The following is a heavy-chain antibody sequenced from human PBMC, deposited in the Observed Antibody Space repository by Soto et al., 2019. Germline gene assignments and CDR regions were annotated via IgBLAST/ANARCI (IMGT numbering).Heavy chain of an antibody. V-gene: IGHV4-4*07. J-gene: IGHJ4*02. D-gene: IGHD1-26*01. CDR1: GASLNNYY. CDR3: ARGSLAPDY. CDR2: IYTSGST. Sequence: QVQLQESGPGLVKASETLSLTCTVSGASLNNYYWSWARQPAGKGLEWVGRIYTSGSTNYNPSLESRVTVSVETSKNQFSLKLSAVTAADTAVYYCARGSLAPDYWGQGTLVTVSS.